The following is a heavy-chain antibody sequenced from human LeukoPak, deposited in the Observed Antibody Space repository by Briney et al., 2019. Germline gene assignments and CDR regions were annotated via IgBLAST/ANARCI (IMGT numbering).Heavy chain of an antibody. CDR3: ARAMDY. V-gene: IGHV3-7*03. J-gene: IGHJ4*02. Sequence: GGSLRLSCAVSGFTFSSYWMNWVRQAPGKGLEWVANIKQDGSEKYYEDSVKGRFTISRDNAKNSLYLQMNSLRAEDTAVYYCARAMDYWGQGTLVTVSS. CDR2: IKQDGSEK. CDR1: GFTFSSYW.